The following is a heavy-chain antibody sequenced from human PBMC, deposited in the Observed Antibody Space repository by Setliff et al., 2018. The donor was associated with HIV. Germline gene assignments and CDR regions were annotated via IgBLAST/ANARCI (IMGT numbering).Heavy chain of an antibody. J-gene: IGHJ4*02. CDR1: GDSISSNNYY. Sequence: KPSETLSLTCTVSGDSISSNNYYWAWIRQSPGKGLEWIGCIIYGGSVYGSVRTFFHPSLKSRVTISVDASERHVSLRMTSTTVADTAIYYLARGVPLLPPKFWGQGTLVTVSS. CDR2: IIYGGSVYGSVRT. CDR3: ARGVPLLPPKF. V-gene: IGHV4-39*07. D-gene: IGHD2-15*01.